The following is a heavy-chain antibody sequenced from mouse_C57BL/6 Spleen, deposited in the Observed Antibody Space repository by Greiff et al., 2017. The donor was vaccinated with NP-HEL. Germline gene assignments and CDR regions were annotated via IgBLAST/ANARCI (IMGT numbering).Heavy chain of an antibody. D-gene: IGHD4-1*01. J-gene: IGHJ2*01. CDR3: ARLRNWDLFDY. Sequence: DVKLQESGPGLVKPSQSLSLTCSVTGYSITSGYYWNWIRQFPGNKLEWMGYISYDGSNNYNPSLKNRISITRDTSKNQFFLKLNSVTTEDTATYYCARLRNWDLFDYWGQGTTLTVSS. CDR2: ISYDGSN. CDR1: GYSITSGYY. V-gene: IGHV3-6*01.